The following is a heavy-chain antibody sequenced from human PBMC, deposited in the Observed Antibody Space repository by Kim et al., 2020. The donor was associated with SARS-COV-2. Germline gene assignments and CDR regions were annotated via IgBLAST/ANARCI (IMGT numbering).Heavy chain of an antibody. CDR2: ISSSSSYI. D-gene: IGHD3-9*01. J-gene: IGHJ5*02. Sequence: GGSLRLSCAASGFTFSSYSMNWVRQAPGKGLEWVSSISSSSSYIYYADSVKGRFTISRDNAKNSLYLQMNSLRAEDTAVYYCARALYDILTGYYRWRENWFDPWGQGTLVTVSS. CDR3: ARALYDILTGYYRWRENWFDP. V-gene: IGHV3-21*01. CDR1: GFTFSSYS.